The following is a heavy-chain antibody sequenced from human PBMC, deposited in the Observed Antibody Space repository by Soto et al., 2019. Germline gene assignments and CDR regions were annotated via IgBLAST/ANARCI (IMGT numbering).Heavy chain of an antibody. Sequence: SETLSLTCSVSGASMSSGDHYWSWLRQPPGKGLEWIGYSHSSGSTSYNASFKSRLTISIDTSKNLFSLKLGSVTAADTAVYYCAREVVIVEATAMDWPEANTVETHYYAMDV. V-gene: IGHV4-30-4*01. CDR1: GASMSSGDHY. J-gene: IGHJ6*01. CDR2: SHSSGST. D-gene: IGHD3-22*01. CDR3: AREVVIVEATAMDWPEANTVETHYYAMDV.